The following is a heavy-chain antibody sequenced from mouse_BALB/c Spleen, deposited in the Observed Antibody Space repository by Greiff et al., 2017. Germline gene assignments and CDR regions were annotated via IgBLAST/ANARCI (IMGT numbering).Heavy chain of an antibody. CDR3: ARSGYGNNFDY. CDR1: GYTFTSYW. D-gene: IGHD2-10*02. V-gene: IGHV1-7*01. CDR2: INPSTGYT. J-gene: IGHJ2*01. Sequence: QVQLKESGAELAKPGASVKMSCKASGYTFTSYWMHWVKQRPGQGLEWIGYINPSTGYTEYNQKFKDKATLTADKSSSTAYMQLSSLTSEDSAVYYCARSGYGNNFDYWGQGTTLTVSS.